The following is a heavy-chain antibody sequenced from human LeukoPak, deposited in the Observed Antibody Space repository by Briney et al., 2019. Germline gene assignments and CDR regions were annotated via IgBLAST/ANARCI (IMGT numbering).Heavy chain of an antibody. Sequence: ASVKVSCKASGYTFTSYYMHWVRQAPGQGLEWMGIINPSGGSTSYAQKFQGRVTITADKSTSTAYMELSSLRSEDTAVYYCARGSSSSRPNYYYYYGMDVWGQGTTVTVSS. V-gene: IGHV1-46*01. CDR1: GYTFTSYY. CDR2: INPSGGST. D-gene: IGHD6-13*01. J-gene: IGHJ6*02. CDR3: ARGSSSSRPNYYYYYGMDV.